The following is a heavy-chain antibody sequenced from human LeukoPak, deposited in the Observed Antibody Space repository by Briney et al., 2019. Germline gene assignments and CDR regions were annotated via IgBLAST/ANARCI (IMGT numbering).Heavy chain of an antibody. CDR2: IYPGDSDT. D-gene: IGHD4-11*01. CDR3: ARRDGTVDFDY. J-gene: IGHJ4*02. Sequence: GESLKISCKGSGYSFSSSWIAWVRQMPGKGLEWMGIIYPGDSDTRYSPSFQGQVTISADKSIRTAYLQWSSLKASDTAMHYCARRDGTVDFDYWGQGTLVTVSS. V-gene: IGHV5-51*01. CDR1: GYSFSSSW.